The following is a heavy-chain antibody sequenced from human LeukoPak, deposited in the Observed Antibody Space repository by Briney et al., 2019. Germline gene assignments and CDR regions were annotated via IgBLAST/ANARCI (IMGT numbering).Heavy chain of an antibody. Sequence: GSLRLSCAASGFTFSSYAMSWVRQAPGKGLEWIGRIYYSGTTYYNPSLKSRVTISVDTSKNQISLKLSSVTAADTAVYYCARDEYNWNYFDYWGQGTLVTVSS. J-gene: IGHJ4*02. CDR1: GFTFSSYA. CDR3: ARDEYNWNYFDY. D-gene: IGHD1-20*01. V-gene: IGHV4-39*07. CDR2: IYYSGTT.